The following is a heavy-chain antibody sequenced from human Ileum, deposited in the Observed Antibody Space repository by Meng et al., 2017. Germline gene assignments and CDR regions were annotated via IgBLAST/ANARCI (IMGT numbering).Heavy chain of an antibody. Sequence: QRQLMQWGAGMLNPSETPALTCNVYGDSFTYYYWNWIRQPPGKGLEWIGEIHYSGSTNYNPSLESRVTISEDTSQKQFSLRLSSVTAADTAVYYCARRIRGGSYLGWGQGTLVTVSS. CDR1: GDSFTYYY. D-gene: IGHD1-26*01. J-gene: IGHJ4*02. CDR2: IHYSGST. V-gene: IGHV4-34*01. CDR3: ARRIRGGSYLG.